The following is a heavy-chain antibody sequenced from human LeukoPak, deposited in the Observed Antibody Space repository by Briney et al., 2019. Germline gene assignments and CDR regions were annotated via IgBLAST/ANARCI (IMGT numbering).Heavy chain of an antibody. Sequence: SETLSLTCTVSGGSISSYYWSWIRQPPGKGLEWIGYIYYSGSTNYNPSLKSRVTISVDTSKNQYSLKLSSVTAADTAVYYCARGVDTAHPFPDYWGQGTLVTVS. D-gene: IGHD5-18*01. V-gene: IGHV4-59*01. CDR1: GGSISSYY. J-gene: IGHJ4*02. CDR2: IYYSGST. CDR3: ARGVDTAHPFPDY.